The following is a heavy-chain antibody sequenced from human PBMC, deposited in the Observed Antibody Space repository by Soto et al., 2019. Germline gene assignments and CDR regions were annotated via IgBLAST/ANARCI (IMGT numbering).Heavy chain of an antibody. CDR3: ARHRFNYYDDTVYYYFDY. V-gene: IGHV1-18*04. CDR2: ISGHNGNT. J-gene: IGHJ4*02. CDR1: GYSFTSYG. D-gene: IGHD3-22*01. Sequence: ASVKVSCKASGYSFTSYGISWVRQAPGQGPEWMGWISGHNGNTNHPQSLQGRVTMTTDTSRNTAYMELRSLRSDDTAVYYCARHRFNYYDDTVYYYFDYWGQGTLVTVSS.